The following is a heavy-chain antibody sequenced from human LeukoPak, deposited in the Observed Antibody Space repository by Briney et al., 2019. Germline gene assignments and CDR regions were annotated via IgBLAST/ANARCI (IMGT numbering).Heavy chain of an antibody. CDR3: AREGSVGARPFGP. D-gene: IGHD1-26*01. CDR1: GYTFTSYY. CDR2: INPSGGST. Sequence: ASVKVSCKASGYTFTSYYMHWVRQAPGQGPEWMGIINPSGGSTSYAQKFQGRVTMTRDMSTSTVYMELSSLRSEDTAVYYCAREGSVGARPFGPWGQGTLVTVSS. J-gene: IGHJ5*02. V-gene: IGHV1-46*01.